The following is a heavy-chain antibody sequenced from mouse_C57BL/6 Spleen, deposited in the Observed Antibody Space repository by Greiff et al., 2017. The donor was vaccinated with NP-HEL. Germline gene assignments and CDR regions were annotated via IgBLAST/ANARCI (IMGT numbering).Heavy chain of an antibody. D-gene: IGHD1-1*01. CDR2: ISDGGSYT. V-gene: IGHV5-4*01. CDR3: ARDVLLYFDY. J-gene: IGHJ2*01. Sequence: EVKLMESGGGLVKPGGSLKLSCAASGFTFSSYAMSWVRQTPEKRLEWVATISDGGSYTYYPDNVKGRFTISRDNAKNNLYLQMSHLKSEDTAMYYCARDVLLYFDYWGQGTTLTVSS. CDR1: GFTFSSYA.